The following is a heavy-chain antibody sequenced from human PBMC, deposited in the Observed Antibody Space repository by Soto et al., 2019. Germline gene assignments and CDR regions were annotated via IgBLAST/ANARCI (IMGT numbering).Heavy chain of an antibody. CDR2: ISSSSSYI. CDR1: GFTFSSYS. V-gene: IGHV3-21*01. Sequence: LRLSCAASGFTFSSYSMNWVRQAPGKGLEWVSSISSSSSYIYYADSVKGRFTISRDNAKNSLYLQMNSLRAEDTAVYYCARKLRNYYYGMDVWGQGTTVTVSS. J-gene: IGHJ6*02. D-gene: IGHD6-6*01. CDR3: ARKLRNYYYGMDV.